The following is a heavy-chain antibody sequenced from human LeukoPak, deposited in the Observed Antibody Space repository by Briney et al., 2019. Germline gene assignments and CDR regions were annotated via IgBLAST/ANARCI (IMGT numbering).Heavy chain of an antibody. CDR3: ARDSATVTTSGAFDI. CDR1: GYTFTGYY. Sequence: ASVKVSCKASGYTFTGYYMHWVRQAPGRGLEGMGWINPNSGGTNYAQKFQGRVTMTRDTSISTAYMELSRLRSDDTAVYYCARDSATVTTSGAFDIWGQGTMVTVSS. CDR2: INPNSGGT. J-gene: IGHJ3*02. D-gene: IGHD4-17*01. V-gene: IGHV1-2*02.